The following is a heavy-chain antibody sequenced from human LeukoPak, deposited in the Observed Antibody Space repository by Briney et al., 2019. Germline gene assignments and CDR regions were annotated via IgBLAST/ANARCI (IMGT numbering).Heavy chain of an antibody. CDR3: ARDSLGYCSSTSCRLFDY. CDR2: ISAYNGNT. V-gene: IGHV1-18*04. D-gene: IGHD2-2*01. J-gene: IGHJ4*02. Sequence: ASVKVSCKASGYTFTGYYMHWVRQAPGQGLEWMGWISAYNGNTDYAQKLQGRVTMTTDTSTSTAYMELRSLRSDDTAVYYCARDSLGYCSSTSCRLFDYWGQGTLVTVSS. CDR1: GYTFTGYY.